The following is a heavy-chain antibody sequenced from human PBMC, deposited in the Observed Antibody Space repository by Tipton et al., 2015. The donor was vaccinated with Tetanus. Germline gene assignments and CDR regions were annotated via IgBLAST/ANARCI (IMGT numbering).Heavy chain of an antibody. CDR1: GFSFSNYG. J-gene: IGHJ5*02. CDR2: IWYDGSKT. Sequence: SLRLSCSVSGFSFSNYGMHWVRQAPGKGLEWVAVIWYDGSKTYYADSVKGRFTISRDSSRKTLYLQMDRLRTDDTGTYFCARDPTGGYGELDPWGPGTLVPVSS. V-gene: IGHV3-33*01. CDR3: ARDPTGGYGELDP. D-gene: IGHD3-16*01.